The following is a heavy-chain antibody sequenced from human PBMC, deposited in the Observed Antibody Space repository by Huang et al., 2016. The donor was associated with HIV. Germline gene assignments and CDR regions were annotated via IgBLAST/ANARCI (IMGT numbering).Heavy chain of an antibody. CDR2: IYPGDSDT. Sequence: EVQLVQSGAEVKKSGESLKISCKGSGYKFTSYWIGWVRQTPGKGMEWMGSIYPGDSDTRYRPSFQGQVTISADKSISTAYLQGSSLKASDTAMYYCARQRAYGSTYADYWGQGTLVTVSS. D-gene: IGHD4-4*01. CDR3: ARQRAYGSTYADY. CDR1: GYKFTSYW. V-gene: IGHV5-51*01. J-gene: IGHJ4*02.